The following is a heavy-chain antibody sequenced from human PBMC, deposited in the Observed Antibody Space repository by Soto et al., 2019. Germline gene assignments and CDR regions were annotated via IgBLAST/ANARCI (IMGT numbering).Heavy chain of an antibody. CDR3: AKDYPDFDY. V-gene: IGHV3-23*01. J-gene: IGHJ4*02. Sequence: WGSLGLACAASGVSFSSSAMTWVRQAPGEGLEWVSAISGSGGSTYYADSVKGRFTISRDNSKNTLYLQMNSLRAEDTAVYYCAKDYPDFDYWGQGTLVTVSS. CDR2: ISGSGGST. CDR1: GVSFSSSA.